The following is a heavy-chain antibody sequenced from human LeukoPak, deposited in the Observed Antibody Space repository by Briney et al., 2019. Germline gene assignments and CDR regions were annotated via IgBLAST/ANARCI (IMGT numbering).Heavy chain of an antibody. CDR2: ISYDRSNK. CDR1: GFIFSTYD. V-gene: IGHV3-30*03. CDR3: ARSYYDFWSGYYRTFDY. J-gene: IGHJ4*02. D-gene: IGHD3-3*01. Sequence: GGSLRLSCAASGFIFSTYDMHWVRQAPGKGLEWVAVISYDRSNKYYADSVKGRFTISRDNSKNTLYLQMNSLRAEDTAVYYCARSYYDFWSGYYRTFDYWGQGTLVTVSS.